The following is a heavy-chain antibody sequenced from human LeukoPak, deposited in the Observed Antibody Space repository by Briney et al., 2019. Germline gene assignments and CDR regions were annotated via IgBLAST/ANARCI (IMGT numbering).Heavy chain of an antibody. D-gene: IGHD1-26*01. V-gene: IGHV4-30-4*01. Sequence: KPSETLSLTCAVSGGSISSDNYYWSWIRQPPGKGLEWIGYIYHSGSTYCSPSLKSRVSISVDTSKNQFSLKLTSVTAADTAVYSCARHDGGSYGNWFDPWGQGTLVTVSS. CDR3: ARHDGGSYGNWFDP. CDR2: IYHSGST. J-gene: IGHJ5*02. CDR1: GGSISSDNYY.